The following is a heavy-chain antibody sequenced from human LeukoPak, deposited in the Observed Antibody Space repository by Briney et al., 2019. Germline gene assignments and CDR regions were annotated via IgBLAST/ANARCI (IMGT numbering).Heavy chain of an antibody. V-gene: IGHV4-31*03. CDR3: ARDVVVTSSPDTFDI. D-gene: IGHD2-21*02. CDR2: ISNSGTT. J-gene: IGHJ3*02. Sequence: PSETLSLTCTVSGDSVTSGGYFWTWMRHHPGKGLESIGYISNSGTTSYNPSLKSRVSISVDTSNTQFSLSLSSVTAADTAVYYCARDVVVTSSPDTFDIWGQGTMVAVSS. CDR1: GDSVTSGGYF.